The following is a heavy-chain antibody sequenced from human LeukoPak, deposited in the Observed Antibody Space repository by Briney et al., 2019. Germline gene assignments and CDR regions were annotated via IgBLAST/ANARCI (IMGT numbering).Heavy chain of an antibody. CDR1: GGTFSSYA. CDR3: ARPSLRTVTRHYYYYYGMDV. CDR2: IIPMLGIA. D-gene: IGHD4-11*01. J-gene: IGHJ6*02. Sequence: ASVKVSCKASGGTFSSYAISWVRQAPGQGLEWMGRIIPMLGIANYAQKFQGRVTITADKSTSTAYMELSSLRSEDTAVYYCARPSLRTVTRHYYYYYGMDVWGQGTTVTVSS. V-gene: IGHV1-69*04.